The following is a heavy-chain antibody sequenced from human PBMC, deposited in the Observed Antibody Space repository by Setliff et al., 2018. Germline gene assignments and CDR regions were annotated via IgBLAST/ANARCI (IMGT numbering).Heavy chain of an antibody. CDR1: NFPFSAAW. D-gene: IGHD3-3*01. J-gene: IGHJ6*02. V-gene: IGHV3-7*03. CDR2: IKQDGSEK. CDR3: AKVNNRFWSGYYPYYYGMDV. Sequence: HPGGSLRLSCTTSNFPFSAAWMSWVRRGPGKGLEWVAKIKQDGSEKYYVDSVKGRFTISRDNAKNTLYLQMNSLRAEDTAVYYCAKVNNRFWSGYYPYYYGMDVWGQGTTVTVSS.